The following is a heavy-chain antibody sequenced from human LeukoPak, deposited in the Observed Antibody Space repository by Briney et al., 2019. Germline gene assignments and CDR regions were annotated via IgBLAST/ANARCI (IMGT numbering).Heavy chain of an antibody. Sequence: PGESLKISCTGSGYSFTNYRISWVGHMPGRGLEWMGWIDASDSYTNYSPYFQGHVTISSEESSTNAYLQWSSLKGSHTAIYYCARKYSSGCPIWGQGTLVTVSS. J-gene: IGHJ4*02. CDR1: GYSFTNYR. CDR3: ARKYSSGCPI. D-gene: IGHD6-19*01. V-gene: IGHV5-10-1*01. CDR2: IDASDSYT.